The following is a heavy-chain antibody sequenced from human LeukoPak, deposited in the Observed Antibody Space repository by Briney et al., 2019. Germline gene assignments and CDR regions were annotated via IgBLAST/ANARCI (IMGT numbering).Heavy chain of an antibody. CDR1: GFTFSSYG. V-gene: IGHV3-30*03. Sequence: PGRSLRLSCAASGFTFSSYGMHWVRQAPGKGLEWVAVISYDGSNKYYADSVKGRFTISRDNSKNTLYLQMNSLRAEDTAVYYCARSFYYDTLTGYYFFDYWGQGTLVTVSS. CDR2: ISYDGSNK. J-gene: IGHJ4*02. D-gene: IGHD3-9*01. CDR3: ARSFYYDTLTGYYFFDY.